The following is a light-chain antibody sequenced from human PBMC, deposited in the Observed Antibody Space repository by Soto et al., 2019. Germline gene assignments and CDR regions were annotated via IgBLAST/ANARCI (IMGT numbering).Light chain of an antibody. V-gene: IGKV3-11*01. CDR1: QSVRSY. J-gene: IGKJ4*01. Sequence: EIVLTQSPATLSLSPGERATLSCRASQSVRSYLAWYQQKPGQAPRLLIYDASNRAAGIPARFSGSGSWTGFTLTISSLEPEDFAVYYCQHRSNWLTFGGGTKVEIK. CDR2: DAS. CDR3: QHRSNWLT.